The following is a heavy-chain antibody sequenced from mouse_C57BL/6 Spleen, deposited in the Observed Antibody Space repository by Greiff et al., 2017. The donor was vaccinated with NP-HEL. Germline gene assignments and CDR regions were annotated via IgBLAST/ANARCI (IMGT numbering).Heavy chain of an antibody. D-gene: IGHD1-1*02. J-gene: IGHJ3*01. CDR1: GYTFTSYW. V-gene: IGHV1-7*01. Sequence: VQLQQSGAELAKPGASVKLSCKASGYTFTSYWMHWVKQRPGQGLEWIGYINPSSGYTKYNQKFKDKATLTADTSSSTAYMQLSSLTYEDSAVYYCARFGGYDWFAYWGQGTLVTVSA. CDR3: ARFGGYDWFAY. CDR2: INPSSGYT.